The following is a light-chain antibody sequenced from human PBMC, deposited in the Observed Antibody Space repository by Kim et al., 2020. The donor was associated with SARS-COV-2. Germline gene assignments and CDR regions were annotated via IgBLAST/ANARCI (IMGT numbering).Light chain of an antibody. Sequence: SYELTQPPSVSVAPGETARISCEGNNLGSKRVHWYQQKSGQAPMLTIYDVADRPPRISERFSGSRSGSSAILTIRRVEAGDEADYFCQVWDTDSDSWVFG. J-gene: IGLJ3*02. V-gene: IGLV3-21*04. CDR2: DVA. CDR1: NLGSKR. CDR3: QVWDTDSDSWV.